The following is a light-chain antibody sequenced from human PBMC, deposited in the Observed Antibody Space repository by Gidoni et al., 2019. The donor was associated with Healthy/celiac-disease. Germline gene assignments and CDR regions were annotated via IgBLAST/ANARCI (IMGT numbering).Light chain of an antibody. CDR3: QQLNS. CDR2: AAS. V-gene: IGKV1-9*01. Sequence: DIQLTKSPSFLSASVGDRVTITCWASQGISSYLAWYQQKPGKAPKLLIYAASTLQSGVPSRFSGSGSGTEFTLTISSLQPEDFATYYCQQLNSFGGGTKVEIK. J-gene: IGKJ4*01. CDR1: QGISSY.